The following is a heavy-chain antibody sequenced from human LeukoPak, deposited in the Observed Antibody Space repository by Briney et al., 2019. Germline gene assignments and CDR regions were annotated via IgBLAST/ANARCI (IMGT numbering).Heavy chain of an antibody. CDR1: GYTFTGSY. CDR2: INPNSGCT. CDR3: ARSKGVRGGWYNGFDP. D-gene: IGHD3-16*01. Sequence: EASVKVSCKASGYTFTGSYMHSVRQGPGQRLEWMGWINPNSGCTNYAQKSQGRVTMTRDTSISTAYMELSRLRSDDTAVYYCARSKGVRGGWYNGFDPWGQGTLVTVSS. V-gene: IGHV1-2*02. J-gene: IGHJ5*02.